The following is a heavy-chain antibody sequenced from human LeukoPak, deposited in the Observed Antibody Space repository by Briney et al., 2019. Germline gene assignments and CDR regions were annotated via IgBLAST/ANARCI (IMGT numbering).Heavy chain of an antibody. V-gene: IGHV4-39*01. Sequence: PSETLSLTCTVSGGSISSSSYYWGWLRQPPGKGLEWIGSIYYSGSTYYNPSLKSRVTISGDTSKNQFSLKVRSVTAADAAVYYCASPRPEVPTTPEYFQHWGQGTLVTVSS. D-gene: IGHD1-1*01. CDR2: IYYSGST. CDR1: GGSISSSSYY. J-gene: IGHJ1*01. CDR3: ASPRPEVPTTPEYFQH.